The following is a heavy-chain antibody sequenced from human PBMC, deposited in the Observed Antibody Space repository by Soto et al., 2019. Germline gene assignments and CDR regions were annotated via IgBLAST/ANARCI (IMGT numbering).Heavy chain of an antibody. CDR1: EFTFSTYA. CDR3: EKPWVTSITDGPPRLDX. V-gene: IGHV3-23*01. D-gene: IGHD6-6*01. CDR2: ISYSGDLT. J-gene: IGHJ4*02. Sequence: WGSLRLSCAASEFTFSTYAMTWVRQAPGRGLQWVATISYSGDLTYYADSVKGRFTISRDNSRNTLYLQMSHLRAEETALYYCEKPWVTSITDGPPRLDXWGRGTLVNVS.